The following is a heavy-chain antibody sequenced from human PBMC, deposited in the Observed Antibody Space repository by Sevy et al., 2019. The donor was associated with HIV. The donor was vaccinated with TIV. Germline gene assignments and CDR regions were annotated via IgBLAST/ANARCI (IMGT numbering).Heavy chain of an antibody. J-gene: IGHJ6*02. D-gene: IGHD6-19*01. CDR2: ISYDGNNK. CDR1: GFTFSSYA. V-gene: IGHV3-30*04. Sequence: GGSLRLSCAASGFTFSSYAMHWVRQAPGKGLEWVAVISYDGNNKYYADSVKGRFTISRDNSKNTLYLQMNSLRVEDTAVYYCARDNGWYDFYYYGMDVWGQWTTVTVSS. CDR3: ARDNGWYDFYYYGMDV.